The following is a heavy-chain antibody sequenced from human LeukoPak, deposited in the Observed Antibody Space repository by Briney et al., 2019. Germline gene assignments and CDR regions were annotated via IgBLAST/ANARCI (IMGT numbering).Heavy chain of an antibody. CDR3: ARGSGWLPSN. V-gene: IGHV4-4*09. Sequence: SETLSLTCSVSGDSSSNYYWSWFRQPPGKGLESIGLIYTSGSTNYNPSLKSRVTMSVDTSNSQFSLNLNSVTAADTAVYFCARGSGWLPSNWGQGTLVTVSS. D-gene: IGHD5-12*01. CDR1: GDSSSNYY. CDR2: IYTSGST. J-gene: IGHJ4*02.